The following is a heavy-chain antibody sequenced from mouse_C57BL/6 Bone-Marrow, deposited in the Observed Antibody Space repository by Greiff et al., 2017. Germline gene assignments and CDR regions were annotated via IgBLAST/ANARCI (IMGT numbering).Heavy chain of an antibody. V-gene: IGHV1-69*01. CDR3: ARSGDGHRAW. CDR2: IDPSDSYT. CDR1: GYTFTSYW. J-gene: IGHJ3*02. Sequence: QVQLKQSGAELVMPGASVKLSCKASGYTFTSYWMHWVKQRPGQGLEWIGEIDPSDSYTNYNQKFKGKSTLTVDKSSSTAYMQLSSLTSEDSAVYYCARSGDGHRAWWGQGTLVTVSA. D-gene: IGHD3-1*01.